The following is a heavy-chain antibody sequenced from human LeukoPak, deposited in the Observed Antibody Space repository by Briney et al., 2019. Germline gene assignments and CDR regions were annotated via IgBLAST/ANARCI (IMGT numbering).Heavy chain of an antibody. J-gene: IGHJ6*03. D-gene: IGHD4-11*01. CDR3: ARDLKSYRSGYYYYMDV. V-gene: IGHV3-48*01. CDR1: VVTFSSYG. Sequence: GGSLRLSCAASVVTFSSYGMHWGRQAPGKGLEWVSYISSSSSTIYYADSVKGRFTISRDNAKNSLYLQMNSLRAEDTAVYYCARDLKSYRSGYYYYMDVWGKGTTVTVSS. CDR2: ISSSSSTI.